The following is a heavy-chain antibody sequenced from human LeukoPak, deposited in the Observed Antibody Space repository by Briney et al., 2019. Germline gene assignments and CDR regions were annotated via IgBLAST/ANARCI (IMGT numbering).Heavy chain of an antibody. CDR2: IIPISGTT. CDR1: GGTFTSYA. V-gene: IGHV1-69*13. D-gene: IGHD1-26*01. J-gene: IGHJ5*02. CDR3: ARKLRLGGNWFDP. Sequence: SVKVSCKTSGGTFTSYAITWVRQAPGQGLEWMGKIIPISGTTNYAQKFQGGVTFTADESTSTAYMELSSLRSEDTALYYCARKLRLGGNWFDPWGQGTLVTVSS.